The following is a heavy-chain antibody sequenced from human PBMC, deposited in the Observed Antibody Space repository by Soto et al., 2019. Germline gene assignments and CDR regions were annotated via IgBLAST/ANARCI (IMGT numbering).Heavy chain of an antibody. Sequence: EVQLLESGGGLTQPGGSLRLSCAASGFSLSTYAMSWVRQAPGKGLEWVSGISSSGGSTNFADSVNGRFTISRDNTKNPLYLQMDRLTDEDTALYFCAKVDGPNLGPGRWVVHSWGQATLVTVSP. CDR1: GFSLSTYA. CDR2: ISSSGGST. D-gene: IGHD3-10*01. V-gene: IGHV3-23*01. J-gene: IGHJ5*02. CDR3: AKVDGPNLGPGRWVVHS.